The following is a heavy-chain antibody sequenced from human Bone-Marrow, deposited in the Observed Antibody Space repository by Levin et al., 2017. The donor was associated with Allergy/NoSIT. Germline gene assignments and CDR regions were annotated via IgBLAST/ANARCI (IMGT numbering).Heavy chain of an antibody. CDR2: IWHDGDKK. D-gene: IGHD3-22*01. V-gene: IGHV3-33*01. Sequence: GGSLRLSCVASPFTFSGNAMHWVRQAPGKGLEWVAVIWHDGDKKYYSDSVKGRFTVSRDNSKNTLYLQMNDLRGEDSAVYFCARDHYYDGSGYTDSWGQGTLVTVSS. J-gene: IGHJ5*01. CDR1: PFTFSGNA. CDR3: ARDHYYDGSGYTDS.